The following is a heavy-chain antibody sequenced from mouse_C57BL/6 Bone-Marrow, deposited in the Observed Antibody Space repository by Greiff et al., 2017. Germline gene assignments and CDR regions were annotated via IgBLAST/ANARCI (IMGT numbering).Heavy chain of an antibody. CDR1: GYTFTDYY. V-gene: IGHV1-26*01. CDR2: INPNNGGT. Sequence: EVQLQQSGPELVKPGASVKISCKASGYTFTDYYMNWVKQSHGKSLEWIGDINPNNGGTSYNQKFKGKATLTVDKSSSTAYMELRSLTSEDSAVYYCARRGFTTVALHYYAMDYWGQGTSVTVSS. J-gene: IGHJ4*01. D-gene: IGHD1-1*01. CDR3: ARRGFTTVALHYYAMDY.